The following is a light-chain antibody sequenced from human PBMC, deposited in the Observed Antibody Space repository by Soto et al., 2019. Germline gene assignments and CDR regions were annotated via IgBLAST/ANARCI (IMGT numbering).Light chain of an antibody. Sequence: QSVLPQPASVSGSPGQSITISCTGTSSDVGGYNFVSWYQQHPGKAPKLMIYDVSNRPSGVSNRFSGSKSGNTASLTISGLQADDEGDYYCSSYTSSSTLYVFGTGTKVTVL. CDR2: DVS. J-gene: IGLJ1*01. CDR1: SSDVGGYNF. V-gene: IGLV2-14*01. CDR3: SSYTSSSTLYV.